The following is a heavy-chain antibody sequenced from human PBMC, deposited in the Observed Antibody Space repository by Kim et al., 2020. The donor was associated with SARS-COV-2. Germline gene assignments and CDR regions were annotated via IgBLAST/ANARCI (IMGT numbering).Heavy chain of an antibody. CDR3: AKESNSEFDY. CDR1: GFNFDIFG. CDR2: IRHDGTYK. V-gene: IGHV3-30*02. D-gene: IGHD2-21*01. Sequence: GGSLRLSCAASGFNFDIFGMHWVRQAPGKGLEWVAFIRHDGTYKYYSDSVQGRFTISRDSSKKTIYMEMNSLRVEDTAVYYCAKESNSEFDYWGQGTLVT. J-gene: IGHJ4*02.